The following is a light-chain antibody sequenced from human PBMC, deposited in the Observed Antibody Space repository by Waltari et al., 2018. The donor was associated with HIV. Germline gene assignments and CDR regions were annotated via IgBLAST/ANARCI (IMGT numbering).Light chain of an antibody. CDR3: QQYNKWPPT. J-gene: IGKJ1*01. CDR2: GDS. Sequence: EIVLPQSPATLSESPGERATLSRRASETINNDLAWYQQKPGQAPRLLIHGDSTRAAGIPARFSGSGSGTEFSLTNNCLQSEDFALYYCQQYNKWPPTFGQGTKVEIK. CDR1: ETINND. V-gene: IGKV3D-15*01.